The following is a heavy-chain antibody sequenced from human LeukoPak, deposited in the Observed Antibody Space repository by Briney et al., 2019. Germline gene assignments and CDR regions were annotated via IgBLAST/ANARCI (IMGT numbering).Heavy chain of an antibody. CDR1: GYTFSNYD. J-gene: IGHJ4*02. Sequence: ASVKVSCKASGYTFSNYDLNWVRQAPGQGLEWMGWISAYNGNTNYAQKLQGRVTMTTDTSTSTAYMELRSLRSDDTAVYYCARDLRMTTVTMNYWGQGTLVTVSS. D-gene: IGHD4-17*01. CDR2: ISAYNGNT. V-gene: IGHV1-18*01. CDR3: ARDLRMTTVTMNY.